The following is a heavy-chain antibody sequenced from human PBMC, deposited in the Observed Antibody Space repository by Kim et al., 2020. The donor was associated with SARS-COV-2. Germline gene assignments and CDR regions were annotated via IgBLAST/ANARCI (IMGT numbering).Heavy chain of an antibody. CDR3: ARSGGAHCSSTSCYNVGEYYYGMDV. D-gene: IGHD2-2*02. V-gene: IGHV4-30-2*01. J-gene: IGHJ6*02. CDR1: GGSISSGGYS. CDR2: IYHSGST. Sequence: SETLSLTCAVSGGSISSGGYSWSWIRQPPGKGLEWIGYIYHSGSTYYNPSLKSRVTISVDRSKNQFSLKLSSVTAADTAVYYCARSGGAHCSSTSCYNVGEYYYGMDVWGQGTTVTVSS.